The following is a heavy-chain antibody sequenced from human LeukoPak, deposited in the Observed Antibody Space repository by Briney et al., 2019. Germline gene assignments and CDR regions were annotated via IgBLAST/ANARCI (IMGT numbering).Heavy chain of an antibody. V-gene: IGHV4-4*07. CDR3: ARAWVYCSSTSCYTESLVSWFDP. CDR1: GGSISSYY. CDR2: IYTSGST. Sequence: PSETLSLTCTVSGGSISSYYWSWIRQPAGKGLEWIGRIYTSGSTNYNPSLKSRVTMSVDTSKNQFSLKLSSVTAADTAVYYCARAWVYCSSTSCYTESLVSWFDPWDQGTLVTVSS. D-gene: IGHD2-2*02. J-gene: IGHJ5*02.